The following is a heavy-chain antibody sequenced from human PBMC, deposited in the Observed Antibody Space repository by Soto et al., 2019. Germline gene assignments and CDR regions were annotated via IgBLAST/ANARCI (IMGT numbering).Heavy chain of an antibody. CDR1: GYSFTCYA. Sequence: SVKGSFKASGYSFTCYAMHWVRQAPGQRLEWMGWINAGNGNTKYSQKFQGRVTITRDTSASTAYMELSSLRSEDTAVYYCARDRNSRVYGMDVWGQGTTVTVSS. CDR3: ARDRNSRVYGMDV. J-gene: IGHJ6*02. D-gene: IGHD6-13*01. CDR2: INAGNGNT. V-gene: IGHV1-3*01.